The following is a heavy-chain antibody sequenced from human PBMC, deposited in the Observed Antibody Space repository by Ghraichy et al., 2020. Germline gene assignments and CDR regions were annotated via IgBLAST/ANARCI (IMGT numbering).Heavy chain of an antibody. D-gene: IGHD2-15*01. CDR2: IYYSGST. CDR1: GGSVSSGSYY. V-gene: IGHV4-61*01. J-gene: IGHJ4*02. CDR3: AREALGYCSGGSCSGLDY. Sequence: SETLSLTCTVSGGSVSSGSYYWSWIRQPPGKGLEWIGYIYYSGSTNYNPSLKSRVTISVDTSKNQFSLKLSSVTAADTAVYYCAREALGYCSGGSCSGLDYWGQGTLVTVSS.